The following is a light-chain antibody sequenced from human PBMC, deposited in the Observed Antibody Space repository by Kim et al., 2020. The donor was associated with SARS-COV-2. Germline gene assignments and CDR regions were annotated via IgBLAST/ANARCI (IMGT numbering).Light chain of an antibody. CDR1: QGIRND. V-gene: IGKV1-6*01. Sequence: AIQMTQSPSSLSASVGDRVTITCRASQGIRNDVGWYQQKPGKAPKLLIYAASSLQSGVPSRFSGSGSGTDFTLTISSLQPEDFATYYSLQDYDYPLAFGGRTKVDIK. J-gene: IGKJ4*01. CDR2: AAS. CDR3: LQDYDYPLA.